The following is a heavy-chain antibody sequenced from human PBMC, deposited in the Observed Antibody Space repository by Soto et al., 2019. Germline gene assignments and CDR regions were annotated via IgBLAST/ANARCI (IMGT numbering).Heavy chain of an antibody. J-gene: IGHJ4*02. CDR2: IYYSGST. CDR1: GGSISSGGYY. D-gene: IGHD2-15*01. V-gene: IGHV4-31*03. CDR3: ARDGDGGNSFDY. Sequence: QVQLQESGPGLVKPSQTLSLTCTVSGGSISSGGYYWSWIRQHPGKGLEWIGYIYYSGSTYYNPSLKSRVTISVDTSKNQFSLKLSSATAADTAVYYCARDGDGGNSFDYWGQGTLVTVSS.